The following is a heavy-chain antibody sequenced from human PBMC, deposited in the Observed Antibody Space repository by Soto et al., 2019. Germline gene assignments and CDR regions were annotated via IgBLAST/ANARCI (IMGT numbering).Heavy chain of an antibody. CDR3: ARDQVAAVTQYNWFDP. CDR1: GGTFSSYT. CDR2: IIPILGIA. J-gene: IGHJ5*02. V-gene: IGHV1-69*04. D-gene: IGHD6-13*01. Sequence: SVKVSCKASGGTFSSYTISWVRQAPGQGLEWMGRIIPILGIANYAQKFQGRVTITADKSTSTAYMELSSLRSEDTAVYYCARDQVAAVTQYNWFDPWGQGTQVTVSS.